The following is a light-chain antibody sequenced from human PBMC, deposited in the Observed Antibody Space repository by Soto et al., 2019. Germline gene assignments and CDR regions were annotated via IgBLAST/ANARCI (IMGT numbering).Light chain of an antibody. J-gene: IGKJ1*01. CDR2: GAS. CDR3: QQYNNWPPAWT. V-gene: IGKV3-15*01. Sequence: EIVMTQSPGTLSVSPGEGATLSCRASHSVRSNLAWYQQKPGQSPRLLIYGASTRATGIPARFSGSGSGTQFTLTISSLQSEDFAVYYCQQYNNWPPAWTFGQGTKVDIK. CDR1: HSVRSN.